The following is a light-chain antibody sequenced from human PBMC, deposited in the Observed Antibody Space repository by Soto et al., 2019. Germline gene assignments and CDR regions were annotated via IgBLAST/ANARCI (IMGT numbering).Light chain of an antibody. Sequence: QSVLTQPPSVSAAPRQKVTISCSGSTSNIGNNYVSWYQQFPGTAPKLLIYDNNKRPSGIPDRFSGSRSGTSATLGITGLQTGDEADYYCGTWDASLGAGMFGGGTKVTVL. V-gene: IGLV1-51*01. CDR2: DNN. CDR1: TSNIGNNY. CDR3: GTWDASLGAGM. J-gene: IGLJ3*02.